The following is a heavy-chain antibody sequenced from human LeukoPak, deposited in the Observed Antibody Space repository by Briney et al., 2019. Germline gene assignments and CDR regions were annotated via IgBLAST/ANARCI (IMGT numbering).Heavy chain of an antibody. J-gene: IGHJ6*03. Sequence: GGSLRLSCAASGFTFSSYEMNWVRQAPGKGLEWVSYISSSGSTIYYADSVKGRFTISRDNAKNSLYLQMNSLRAEDTAVYYCARVATVTHYYYHYMDVWGKGTTVTVSS. V-gene: IGHV3-48*03. CDR2: ISSSGSTI. D-gene: IGHD4-17*01. CDR1: GFTFSSYE. CDR3: ARVATVTHYYYHYMDV.